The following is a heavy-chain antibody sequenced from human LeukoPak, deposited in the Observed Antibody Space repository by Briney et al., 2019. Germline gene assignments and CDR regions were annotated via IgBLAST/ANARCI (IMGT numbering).Heavy chain of an antibody. D-gene: IGHD5-18*01. CDR1: GFTFSNSA. CDR2: ISGSGGGT. J-gene: IGHJ4*02. V-gene: IGHV3-23*01. CDR3: AKAAGRGYNYGDYFDY. Sequence: GGSLRLSCAASGFTFSNSAMSWVRQAPGKGLEWISAISGSGGGTYYADSVKGRFTISRDNSKNTLYVQMNSLRAADTAVYYCAKAAGRGYNYGDYFDYWGQGTLVTVSS.